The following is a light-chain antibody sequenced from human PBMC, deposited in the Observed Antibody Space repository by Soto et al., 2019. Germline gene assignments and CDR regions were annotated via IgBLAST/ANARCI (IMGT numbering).Light chain of an antibody. CDR2: DAS. V-gene: IGKV1-13*02. Sequence: AIQLTQSPSSLSASVGDRVTITCRASQGISSALAWYQQKPGKAPKLLIYDASSLESGVPSRFSGRGSGTDFTLTISSLQPEDFATYYCQQFNSYSFTFGPGTKVDIK. CDR1: QGISSA. CDR3: QQFNSYSFT. J-gene: IGKJ3*01.